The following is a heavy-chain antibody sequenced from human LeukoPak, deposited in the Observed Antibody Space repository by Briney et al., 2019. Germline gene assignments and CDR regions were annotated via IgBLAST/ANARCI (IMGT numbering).Heavy chain of an antibody. J-gene: IGHJ4*02. V-gene: IGHV3-9*01. CDR1: GFTFDDYA. D-gene: IGHD5-18*01. CDR3: AKAPLRGYSYGSFDY. CDR2: ISWNSGSI. Sequence: GGSLRLSCAASGFTFDDYAIHWVRQAPGKGLEWVSGISWNSGSIGYADSVKGRFTISRDNAKNSLYLQMNSLRAEDTALYYCAKAPLRGYSYGSFDYWGQGTLVTVSS.